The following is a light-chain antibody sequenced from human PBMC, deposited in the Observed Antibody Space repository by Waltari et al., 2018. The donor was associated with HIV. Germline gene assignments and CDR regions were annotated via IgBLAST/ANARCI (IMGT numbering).Light chain of an antibody. V-gene: IGLV2-8*01. Sequence: QSALTQPPSASGSPEQSVTISCTGTSSDVGAYNFVSWYQQRPGQAPKLIIFEVNKRPLGGPYRFSGPKAVNTASPTGPGLPGEDEADYYRSSFAGNNSHVVFGGGTKLTVL. CDR2: EVN. CDR3: SSFAGNNSHVV. J-gene: IGLJ2*01. CDR1: SSDVGAYNF.